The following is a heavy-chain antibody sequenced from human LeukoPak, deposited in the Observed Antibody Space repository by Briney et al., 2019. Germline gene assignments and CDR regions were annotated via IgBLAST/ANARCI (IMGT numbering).Heavy chain of an antibody. V-gene: IGHV1-18*01. CDR1: GYTFTSYG. CDR3: ARTIAVAGPYFDS. D-gene: IGHD6-19*01. J-gene: IGHJ4*02. Sequence: ASVKLSFKAAGYTFTSYGIGWGGQPQAQGLELVGCSSVYNGNTNYAPKLQGRVTMTTATSTSTAYMELRSLRSDDTAVYYCARTIAVAGPYFDSWGQGTLVTVSS. CDR2: SSVYNGNT.